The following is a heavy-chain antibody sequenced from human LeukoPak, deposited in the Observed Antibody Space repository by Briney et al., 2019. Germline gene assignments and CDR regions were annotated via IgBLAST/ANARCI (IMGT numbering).Heavy chain of an antibody. D-gene: IGHD3-22*01. J-gene: IGHJ5*02. V-gene: IGHV1-69*04. CDR3: ARALNYYDKSWFDP. Sequence: GASVKVSCKASGGTFSSYAISWVRQAPGQGLEWMGRIIPILGIANYAQKFQGRVTITADKSTSTAYMELSSLRSEDTAVYYCARALNYYDKSWFDPWGQGTLVTVSS. CDR2: IIPILGIA. CDR1: GGTFSSYA.